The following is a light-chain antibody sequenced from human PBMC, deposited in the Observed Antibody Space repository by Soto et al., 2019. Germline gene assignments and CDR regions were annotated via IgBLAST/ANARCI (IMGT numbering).Light chain of an antibody. V-gene: IGKV1-39*01. J-gene: IGKJ1*01. Sequence: DIQMTQSPSSLSASVVDRVTITFRASQSISTYLNWYQQKPGKAPKLLIYAAFTLQSGVPSRFSGSGSGTDFTLTISSLEPEDFAVYYCQQRSNWPRTFGQGTKVDIK. CDR3: QQRSNWPRT. CDR1: QSISTY. CDR2: AAF.